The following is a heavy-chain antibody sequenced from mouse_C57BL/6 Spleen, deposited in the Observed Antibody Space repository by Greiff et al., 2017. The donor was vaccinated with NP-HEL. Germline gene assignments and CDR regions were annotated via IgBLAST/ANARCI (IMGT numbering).Heavy chain of an antibody. J-gene: IGHJ4*01. CDR1: GFTFSSYA. D-gene: IGHD2-4*01. CDR2: ISDGGSYT. CDR3: ARRGYDYDNYAMDY. Sequence: EVQVVESGGGLVKPGGSLKLSCAASGFTFSSYAMSWVRQTPEKRLEWVATISDGGSYTYYPDNVKGRFTISRDNAKNNLYLQMSHLKSEDTAMYYCARRGYDYDNYAMDYWGQGTSVTVSS. V-gene: IGHV5-4*01.